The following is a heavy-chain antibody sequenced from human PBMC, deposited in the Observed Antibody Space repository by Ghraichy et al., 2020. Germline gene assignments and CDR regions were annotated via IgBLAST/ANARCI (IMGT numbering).Heavy chain of an antibody. D-gene: IGHD5-18*01. V-gene: IGHV2-5*01. Sequence: SGPTLVKPTQTLTLTCSFSGFSLSTSGDGVGWIRQPPGKALEWLAVIFWNGDKRYSPSLRTRLTIMKGTSDDQVVLRMTEMDPLDTATYYCARSWIGYSYPYEGHSGYWYPGGPFDFWGPGNLVTVSS. J-gene: IGHJ4*02. CDR2: IFWNGDK. CDR1: GFSLSTSGDG. CDR3: ARSWIGYSYPYEGHSGYWYPGGPFDF.